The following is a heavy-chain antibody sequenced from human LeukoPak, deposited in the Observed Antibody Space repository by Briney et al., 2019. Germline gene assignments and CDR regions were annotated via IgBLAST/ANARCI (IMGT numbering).Heavy chain of an antibody. CDR3: ARTGEYSGSGPSWAFDI. CDR2: IYSSVNT. D-gene: IGHD3-10*01. CDR1: GGSITNYY. Sequence: SETLSLTCSLSGGSITNYYWSWIRQPPGKGLEWISWIYSSVNTDYSPSLKSRVTISLGTPNNQFSLRLTSVTASDPAVYYCARTGEYSGSGPSWAFDIWGQGTMVTVSS. J-gene: IGHJ3*02. V-gene: IGHV4-4*09.